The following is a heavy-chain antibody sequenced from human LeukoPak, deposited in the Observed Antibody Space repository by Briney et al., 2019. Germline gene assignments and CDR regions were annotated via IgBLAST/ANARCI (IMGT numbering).Heavy chain of an antibody. CDR3: ASAIVTTRNAWDC. CDR2: INSDGGST. V-gene: IGHV3-74*01. Sequence: GGSLRLSCAASEFTFSSYWMHWVRQAPGKGLVWVSRINSDGGSTNYADSVKGRFTISRDNAKNTLYLQMNSLRAEDTAVYYCASAIVTTRNAWDCWGQGALVTVSS. CDR1: EFTFSSYW. J-gene: IGHJ4*02. D-gene: IGHD5-12*01.